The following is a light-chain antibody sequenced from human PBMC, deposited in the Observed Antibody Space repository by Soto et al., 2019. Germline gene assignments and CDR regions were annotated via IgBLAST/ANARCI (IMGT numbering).Light chain of an antibody. V-gene: IGKV1-39*01. CDR2: AAS. CDR3: QQSYSTPLT. Sequence: DIQMTQSPSSLSASVGDRVTITCRASQSISSYLNWYQQKPGKAPKLLIYAASSLQSGVPSRFSGSGSGTDFSLNISSLQPEDFATYYCQQSYSTPLTFGGGTKLDIK. CDR1: QSISSY. J-gene: IGKJ4*01.